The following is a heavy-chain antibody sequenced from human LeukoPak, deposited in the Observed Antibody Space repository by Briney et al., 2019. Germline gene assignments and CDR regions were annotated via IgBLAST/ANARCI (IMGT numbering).Heavy chain of an antibody. Sequence: PSETLSLTCTVSGGSISISYWSWIRQPPGEGLEWIGYIYYTGSTNYNPSLKSRVTISVDTSKNQFSLKLSSVTGADTAVYYCARGGDGYTWNYWGQGTLVTVSS. J-gene: IGHJ4*02. CDR3: ARGGDGYTWNY. CDR1: GGSISISY. D-gene: IGHD5-24*01. CDR2: IYYTGST. V-gene: IGHV4-59*01.